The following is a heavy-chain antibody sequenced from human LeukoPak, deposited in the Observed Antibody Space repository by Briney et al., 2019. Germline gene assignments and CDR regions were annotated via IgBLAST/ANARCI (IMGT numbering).Heavy chain of an antibody. CDR3: ARDTGYDFWSGYSALYYFDY. CDR2: IYHSGST. V-gene: IGHV4-38-2*02. J-gene: IGHJ4*02. D-gene: IGHD3-3*01. Sequence: SETLSLTCTVSGYSISSGYYWGWIRPPPGKGLEWIGSIYHSGSTYYNPSLKSRVTISVDTSKNQFSLKLSSVTAADTAVYYCARDTGYDFWSGYSALYYFDYWGQGTLVTVSS. CDR1: GYSISSGYY.